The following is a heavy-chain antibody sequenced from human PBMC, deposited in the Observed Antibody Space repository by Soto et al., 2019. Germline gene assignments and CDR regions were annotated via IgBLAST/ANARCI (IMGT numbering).Heavy chain of an antibody. CDR3: TTFRYYYDSSGYYLXDF. Sequence: GGSLRLSCAASGFTFSSAWMNWVRQAPGKGLEWVGRIKSKTDGGTTDYAAPVKGRFTISRDDSKNTLYLQMNSLKTEDTAVYFCTTFRYYYDSSGYYLXDFWGQGTLVTVSS. CDR1: GFTFSSAW. D-gene: IGHD3-22*01. V-gene: IGHV3-15*07. J-gene: IGHJ4*02. CDR2: IKSKTDGGTT.